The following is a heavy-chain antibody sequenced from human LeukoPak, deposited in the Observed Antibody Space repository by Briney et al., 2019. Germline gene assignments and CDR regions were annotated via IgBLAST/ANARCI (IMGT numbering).Heavy chain of an antibody. CDR2: ISSSSNYI. Sequence: GGSLRLSCAASGFTFTSYSLNWVRHAPGKGLEWVSSISSSSNYIYYADSVKGRFTISRDNAKNSLYLQMNSLRAEDTAVYYCARDYYGDYNFDYWGQGTLVTVSS. V-gene: IGHV3-21*01. CDR1: GFTFTSYS. J-gene: IGHJ4*02. D-gene: IGHD4-17*01. CDR3: ARDYYGDYNFDY.